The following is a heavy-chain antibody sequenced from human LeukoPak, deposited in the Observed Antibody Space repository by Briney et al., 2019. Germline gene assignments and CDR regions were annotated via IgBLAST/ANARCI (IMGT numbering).Heavy chain of an antibody. D-gene: IGHD1-20*01. CDR1: GFTFSSYD. CDR3: ARGNWNPTHLYFDY. V-gene: IGHV3-13*01. Sequence: GGSLRLSCAASGFTFSSYDMHWVRQATGKGLEWVSAIGTAGDTYYPGSVKGRLTISRENAKNSLYLQMNSLRAGDTAVYYCARGNWNPTHLYFDYWGQGTLVTVSS. CDR2: IGTAGDT. J-gene: IGHJ4*02.